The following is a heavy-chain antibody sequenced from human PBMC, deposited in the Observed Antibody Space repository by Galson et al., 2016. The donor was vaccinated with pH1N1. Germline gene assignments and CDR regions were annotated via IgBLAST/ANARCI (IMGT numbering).Heavy chain of an antibody. CDR2: IKPGDGNV. CDR1: ASTFSKYY. CDR3: AQYSSSSGDPA. V-gene: IGHV1-46*01. J-gene: IGHJ4*02. D-gene: IGHD3-22*01. Sequence: SAKVSCKASASTFSKYYIHWMREAPGQGLQWMGIIKPGDGNVIYAQNFQDRITMTRDRPTTTVYMEMSSLTSDDTAIYYCAQYSSSSGDPAWGQGTLVTVSS.